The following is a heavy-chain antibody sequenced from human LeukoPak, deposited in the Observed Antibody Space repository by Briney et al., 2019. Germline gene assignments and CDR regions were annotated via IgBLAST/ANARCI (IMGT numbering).Heavy chain of an antibody. Sequence: GGSLRLSCAASGLTFSSHWMSWVRQAPGKGLEWVANIKQDGSVKTYVDSVKGRFTSSRDNAKNSLYLQMNSLRAEDTAVYYCAEDSYSRGDYWGQGTLVTVSS. CDR3: AEDSYSRGDY. CDR2: IKQDGSVK. CDR1: GLTFSSHW. V-gene: IGHV3-7*01. D-gene: IGHD6-13*01. J-gene: IGHJ4*02.